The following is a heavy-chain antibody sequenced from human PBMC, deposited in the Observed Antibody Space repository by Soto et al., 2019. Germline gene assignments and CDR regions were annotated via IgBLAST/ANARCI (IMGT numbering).Heavy chain of an antibody. V-gene: IGHV1-18*01. D-gene: IGHD5-12*01. CDR1: GYSFSSNG. CDR2: ISAYTGNT. CDR3: ARSHPDSEVAYFDY. Sequence: QVQLVQSGAEVKKPGASVKVSCKTSGYSFSSNGISWVRQAPGQGLEWMGWISAYTGNTNYAQNLQGRVTMTTDTSTSTAYMELRSLRSDDTAVYYCARSHPDSEVAYFDYWGQGSLVTVSS. J-gene: IGHJ4*02.